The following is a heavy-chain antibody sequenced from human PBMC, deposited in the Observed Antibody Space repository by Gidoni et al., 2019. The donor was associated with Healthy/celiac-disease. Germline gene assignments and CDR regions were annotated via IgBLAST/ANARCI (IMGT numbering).Heavy chain of an antibody. CDR1: GFTFSSYG. J-gene: IGHJ4*02. D-gene: IGHD3-3*01. CDR3: ATDLGAQFDY. V-gene: IGHV3-33*01. Sequence: QVQLVESGGGVVQPGRSLRLSWSASGFTFSSYGMHWVGQAPGKGLEWVAGIWYDGSNKYYADAVKGRFTISRDNSKNTLYLQMNSLRAEDTAVYYCATDLGAQFDYWGQGTLVTVSS. CDR2: IWYDGSNK.